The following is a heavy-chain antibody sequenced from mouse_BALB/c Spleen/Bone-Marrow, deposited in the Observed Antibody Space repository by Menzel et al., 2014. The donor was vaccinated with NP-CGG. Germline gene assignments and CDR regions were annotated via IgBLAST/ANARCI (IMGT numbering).Heavy chain of an antibody. J-gene: IGHJ4*01. CDR1: GFSLTSYG. D-gene: IGHD2-12*01. CDR3: ARNPIRRNAMDY. Sequence: VKLVESGPGLVQPSQSLSITCTVSGFSLTSYGVHWVRQSPGKGLEWLGVIWSGGSTDYNAPFISRLNTSKDNSKSQVFFKMNSLQANDTAIYYCARNPIRRNAMDYWGQGTSVTVSS. CDR2: IWSGGST. V-gene: IGHV2-2*02.